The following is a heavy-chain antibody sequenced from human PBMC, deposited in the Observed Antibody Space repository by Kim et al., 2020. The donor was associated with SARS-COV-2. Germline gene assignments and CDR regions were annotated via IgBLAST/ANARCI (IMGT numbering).Heavy chain of an antibody. D-gene: IGHD2-15*01. CDR1: GFIFSNYG. CDR3: ARDATGLDY. CDR2: IWYDGSNK. Sequence: GGSLRLSCAASGFIFSNYGMHWVRQAPGKGLEWVAVIWYDGSNKYYADSVKGRFTISRDNSKTTLYLQINSLRAEDTAVYYCARDATGLDYWGQGTLVTVSS. J-gene: IGHJ4*02. V-gene: IGHV3-33*01.